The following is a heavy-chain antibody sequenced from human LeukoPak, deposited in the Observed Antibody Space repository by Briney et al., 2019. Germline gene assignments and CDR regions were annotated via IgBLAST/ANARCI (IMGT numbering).Heavy chain of an antibody. CDR1: GGSFSGYY. D-gene: IGHD1-26*01. J-gene: IGHJ4*02. CDR3: ARGIVGATFTDY. Sequence: PSETLSLTCAVYGGSFSGYYWSWIRQPPGKGLEWIGEINHSGSTNYNPPLKSRVTISVYTSKNQFSLKLSSVTAADTAVYYCARGIVGATFTDYWGQGTLVTVSS. CDR2: INHSGST. V-gene: IGHV4-34*01.